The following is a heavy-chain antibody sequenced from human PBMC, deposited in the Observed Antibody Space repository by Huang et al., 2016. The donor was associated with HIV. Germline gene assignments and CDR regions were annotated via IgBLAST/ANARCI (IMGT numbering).Heavy chain of an antibody. J-gene: IGHJ4*02. Sequence: EVQLVESGGGLVQPGGSLRLSCAASGFTFSNYSMNWVRQAPGKWMEWVSYISSSTGTIYYADSVKGRFTISRDNAKNSLYLQMNSLRDEDTAVYYCARGIRYFGVVAYFDYWGRGTLVTVSS. D-gene: IGHD3-3*01. CDR1: GFTFSNYS. V-gene: IGHV3-48*02. CDR3: ARGIRYFGVVAYFDY. CDR2: ISSSTGTI.